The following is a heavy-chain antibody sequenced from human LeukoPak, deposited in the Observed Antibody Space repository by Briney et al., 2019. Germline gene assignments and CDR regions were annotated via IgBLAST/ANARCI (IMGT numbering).Heavy chain of an antibody. CDR3: ARDNDSGWYFDY. CDR1: GYTFTNYY. J-gene: IGHJ4*02. CDR2: INPNSGST. D-gene: IGHD6-19*01. Sequence: GASVKVSCKASGYTFTNYYIHWVRQAPGQGLEWMGWINPNSGSTNYAQKFQGRVTMTRDTSISTAYMELSRLRSDDTAVYYCARDNDSGWYFDYWGQGTLVTVSS. V-gene: IGHV1-2*02.